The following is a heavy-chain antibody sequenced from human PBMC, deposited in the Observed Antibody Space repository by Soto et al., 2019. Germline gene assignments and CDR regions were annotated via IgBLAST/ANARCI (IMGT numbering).Heavy chain of an antibody. V-gene: IGHV3-30*18. CDR2: LSYSASNN. D-gene: IGHD2-2*02. CDR1: GLTLSRYG. Sequence: GGSLRLSCEAYGLTLSRYGMHWVRQAPGEGMEWVAGLSYSASNNYYADSLKSRFTISRDNSKTTLYLQMNSLRAEDTAVYYCAKELSIVLVPAAIRMYYYYGMDVWGQGTTVTVSS. CDR3: AKELSIVLVPAAIRMYYYYGMDV. J-gene: IGHJ6*02.